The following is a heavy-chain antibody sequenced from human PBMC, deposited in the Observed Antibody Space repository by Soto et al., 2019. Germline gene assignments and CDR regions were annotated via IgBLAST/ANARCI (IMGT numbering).Heavy chain of an antibody. CDR1: GYTFTRYY. CDR3: TRTLTPNPAEYFQH. CDR2: INPSGGTT. V-gene: IGHV1-46*03. Sequence: ASVQVSCKASGYTFTRYYIHWVRQAPGQGLEWMGMINPSGGTTSYAQNFQGRVTMTRDTSTSTVYMELSSLRSEDTAVYYCTRTLTPNPAEYFQHWGQGTLVTVSS. J-gene: IGHJ1*01.